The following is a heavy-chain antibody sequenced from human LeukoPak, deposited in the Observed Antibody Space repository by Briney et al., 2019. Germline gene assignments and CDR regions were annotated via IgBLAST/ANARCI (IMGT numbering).Heavy chain of an antibody. J-gene: IGHJ1*01. V-gene: IGHV1-69*04. CDR3: ARSGYSYGYGNEYFQH. CDR2: IIPILGIA. Sequence: SVKVSFKASGGTFSSYAISWVRQAPGQGLEWMGRIIPILGIANYAQKFQGRVTITADKSTSTAYMELSSLRSEDTAVYYCARSGYSYGYGNEYFQHWGQGTLVTVSS. CDR1: GGTFSSYA. D-gene: IGHD5-18*01.